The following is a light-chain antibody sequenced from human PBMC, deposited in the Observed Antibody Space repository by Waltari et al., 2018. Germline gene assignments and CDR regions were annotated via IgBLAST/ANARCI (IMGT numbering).Light chain of an antibody. CDR2: DVS. V-gene: IGLV2-14*01. J-gene: IGLJ6*01. Sequence: QSAPTQPPSVSGSPGQSVTISCTGTSSDVGAYNSVSWYQQHPGKVPKLMIYDVSNRPSGVSDRFSGSKSGNTASLTISGLQAEDEADYYCCSYTTSITYVFGSGTNLTVL. CDR3: CSYTTSITYV. CDR1: SSDVGAYNS.